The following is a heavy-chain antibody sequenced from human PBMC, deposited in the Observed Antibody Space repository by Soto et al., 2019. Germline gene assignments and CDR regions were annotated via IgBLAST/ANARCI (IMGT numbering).Heavy chain of an antibody. Sequence: ASVKVSCKASGYTFTSYAMHWVRQAPGQRLEWMGWINAGNGNTKYSQKFQGRVTITRDTSASTAYMELSSLRSEDTAVYYCERAPGGSSSFVGYWGQGTLVTVSS. J-gene: IGHJ4*02. V-gene: IGHV1-3*01. CDR1: GYTFTSYA. D-gene: IGHD6-6*01. CDR2: INAGNGNT. CDR3: ERAPGGSSSFVGY.